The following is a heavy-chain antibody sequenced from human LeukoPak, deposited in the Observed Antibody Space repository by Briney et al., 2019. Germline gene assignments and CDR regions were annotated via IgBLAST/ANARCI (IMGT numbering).Heavy chain of an antibody. V-gene: IGHV3-23*01. CDR3: AKGLYYYDSSGYFL. Sequence: GGSLRLSCAASGFTFSSYAMSRVRQAPGKGLEWVSAISGSGGSTYYADSVKGRFTISRDNSKNTLYLQMNSLRAEDTAVYYCAKGLYYYDSSGYFLWGQGTLVTVSS. CDR1: GFTFSSYA. D-gene: IGHD3-22*01. J-gene: IGHJ4*02. CDR2: ISGSGGST.